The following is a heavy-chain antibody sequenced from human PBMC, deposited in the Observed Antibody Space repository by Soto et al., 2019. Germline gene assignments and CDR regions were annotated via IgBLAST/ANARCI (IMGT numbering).Heavy chain of an antibody. D-gene: IGHD2-2*01. CDR2: IMPVFGIA. CDR1: GGTFSRYS. CDR3: AREDRDRETGLVPAAIDGMDV. J-gene: IGHJ6*02. Sequence: QVQLVQSGAEVKKPGSSVKVSCKASGGTFSRYSFTWVRQAPGHGLEWMGRIMPVFGIASYAQKFQGRATMTAEESTSTAFMELSSLRSEDTAVYYCAREDRDRETGLVPAAIDGMDVWGQGTTVTVSS. V-gene: IGHV1-69*08.